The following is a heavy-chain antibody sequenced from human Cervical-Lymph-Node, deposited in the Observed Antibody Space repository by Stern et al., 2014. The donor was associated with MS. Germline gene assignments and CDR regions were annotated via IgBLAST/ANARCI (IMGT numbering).Heavy chain of an antibody. CDR3: VRGTSLVFVMTSSDM. Sequence: QVQLVQSGPEMKQPGASVKVSCKASGYSFSTHSIFWVRQAPGQGLEWMGWISTYSGDTRYAQKVQDRVLMTKDTYTSTVYMEMRSLRSDDTAVYYCVRGTSLVFVMTSSDMWGQGTMVTVSS. D-gene: IGHD3-10*01. CDR2: ISTYSGDT. J-gene: IGHJ3*02. CDR1: GYSFSTHS. V-gene: IGHV1-18*01.